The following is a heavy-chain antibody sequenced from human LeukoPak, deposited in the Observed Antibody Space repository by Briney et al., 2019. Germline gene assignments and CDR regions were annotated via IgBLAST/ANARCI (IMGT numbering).Heavy chain of an antibody. J-gene: IGHJ4*02. CDR1: GGSVSSSRSY. D-gene: IGHD6-13*01. CDR3: ARRSSSWGTSFDY. V-gene: IGHV4-39*07. CDR2: FYFSGST. Sequence: SETLSLTCTVSGGSVSSSRSYWGWIRQSPVKGLEWIGSFYFSGSTYYNPSLKSRVSISLDTSKNQFSLKLSSVTAADTAVYYCARRSSSWGTSFDYWGQGTLVTVSS.